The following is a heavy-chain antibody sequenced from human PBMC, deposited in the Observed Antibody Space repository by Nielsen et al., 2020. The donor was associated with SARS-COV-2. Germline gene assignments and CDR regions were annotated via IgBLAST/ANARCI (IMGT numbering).Heavy chain of an antibody. CDR2: INPGTGNT. CDR3: ARGGGRLRFLEWLLSYLSY. Sequence: ASVKVSCKASGYTFTAYAMHWVRQAPGQRLEWMGWINPGTGNTEYSQRFQGRVTITRDTSANTAYMDLSSLRSEDTAVYYCARGGGRLRFLEWLLSYLSYWGQGTLVTVSS. D-gene: IGHD3-3*01. V-gene: IGHV1-3*01. J-gene: IGHJ4*02. CDR1: GYTFTAYA.